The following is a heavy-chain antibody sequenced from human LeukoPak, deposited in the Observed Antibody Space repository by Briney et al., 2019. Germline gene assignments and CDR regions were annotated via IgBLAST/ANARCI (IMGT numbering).Heavy chain of an antibody. V-gene: IGHV3-49*04. J-gene: IGHJ4*02. Sequence: GGSLRLSCTASGFTFGDYAMNWVRQAPGKGLEWVGFIRSKAYGGTTEYAASVKGRFTISRDDSKSIAYLQMNSLKTEDTAVYYCTRIYSGSWENYFDYWGRGTPVTVSS. CDR3: TRIYSGSWENYFDY. D-gene: IGHD1-26*01. CDR1: GFTFGDYA. CDR2: IRSKAYGGTT.